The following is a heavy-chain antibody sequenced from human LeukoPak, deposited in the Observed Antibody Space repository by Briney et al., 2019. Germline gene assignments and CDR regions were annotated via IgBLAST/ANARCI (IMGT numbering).Heavy chain of an antibody. Sequence: PGGSLRLSYAASGFTFDDYGMSWVRQAPGKGLEWVSGINWNGGSTGYADSVKGRFTISRDNAKNSLYLQMNSLRAEDTALYYCARDRGGAVAGTFDYWGQGTLVTVSS. CDR2: INWNGGST. D-gene: IGHD6-19*01. V-gene: IGHV3-20*03. CDR1: GFTFDDYG. CDR3: ARDRGGAVAGTFDY. J-gene: IGHJ4*02.